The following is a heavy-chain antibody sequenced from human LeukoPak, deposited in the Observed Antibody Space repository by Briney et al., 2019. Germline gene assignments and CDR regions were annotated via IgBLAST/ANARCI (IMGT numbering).Heavy chain of an antibody. J-gene: IGHJ3*02. CDR2: INSDGSST. V-gene: IGHV3-74*01. CDR3: ARGGQWLPQRAFDI. D-gene: IGHD6-19*01. Sequence: HPGGPLRLSYAASGFTFSSYWMHWVSHAQRKRLVLVSRINSDGSSTSYADSVKGRFTISRDNAKNTLYLQMNSLRAEDTAVYYCARGGQWLPQRAFDIWGQGTMVSVSS. CDR1: GFTFSSYW.